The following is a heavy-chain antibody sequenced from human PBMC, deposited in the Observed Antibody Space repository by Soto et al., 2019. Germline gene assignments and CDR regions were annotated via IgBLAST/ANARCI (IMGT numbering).Heavy chain of an antibody. CDR3: AKDRKVTGYSSSHFDY. CDR2: ISYDGSNK. Sequence: PGGSLRLSCTVTGFTFSSYGMHWVRQAPGKGLEWVAVISYDGSNKYYADSVKGRFTISRDNSKNTLYLQMNSLRAEDTAVYYCAKDRKVTGYSSSHFDYWGQGTLVPVSS. CDR1: GFTFSSYG. D-gene: IGHD6-13*01. J-gene: IGHJ4*02. V-gene: IGHV3-30*18.